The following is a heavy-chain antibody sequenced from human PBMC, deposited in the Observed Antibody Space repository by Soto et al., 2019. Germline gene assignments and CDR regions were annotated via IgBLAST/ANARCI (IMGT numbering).Heavy chain of an antibody. CDR3: AINPREPGF. J-gene: IGHJ4*02. D-gene: IGHD5-12*01. Sequence: EVQLVESGGGLVQPGGSLRLSCVASGFTFSNFHMTWVRQAPGKGLEWVANINYDGSDMYYVDSVKGRFAISRDNSKNSLHLQMNSLTVEDTAVYYCAINPREPGFWGQGTLATVSS. CDR1: GFTFSNFH. V-gene: IGHV3-7*03. CDR2: INYDGSDM.